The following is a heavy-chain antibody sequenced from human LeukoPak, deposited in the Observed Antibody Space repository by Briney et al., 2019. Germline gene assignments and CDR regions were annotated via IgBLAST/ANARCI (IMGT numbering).Heavy chain of an antibody. CDR1: GGSVSSVSYY. Sequence: PSDTLSLTCTLSGGSVSSVSYYWSWIRRPPGKGLEWIGYIYYSGSTNYNPTLKSRVTISVDTSKNQFSLKLSSVTAADTAVYYCARVAMVGAKGGYYFDYWGQGTLVTVSS. CDR2: IYYSGST. V-gene: IGHV4-61*01. J-gene: IGHJ4*02. CDR3: ARVAMVGAKGGYYFDY. D-gene: IGHD1-26*01.